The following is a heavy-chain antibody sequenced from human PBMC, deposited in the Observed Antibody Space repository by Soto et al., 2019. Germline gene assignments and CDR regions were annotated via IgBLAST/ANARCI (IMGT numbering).Heavy chain of an antibody. J-gene: IGHJ2*01. D-gene: IGHD2-15*01. V-gene: IGHV4-34*01. Sequence: PSETLSLTCAIYGGSLGGYYWGWIRQSPGKGLEWIGEINRSGSTRYSPSLKSRVTMSVDTSKNQFSLKLSSVTAADTAVYYCARASCSGGDCYSRRYFDLWGRGTLVTVSS. CDR1: GGSLGGYY. CDR3: ARASCSGGDCYSRRYFDL. CDR2: INRSGST.